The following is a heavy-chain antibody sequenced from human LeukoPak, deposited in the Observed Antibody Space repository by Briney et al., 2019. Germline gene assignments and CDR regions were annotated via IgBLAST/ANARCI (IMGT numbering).Heavy chain of an antibody. Sequence: SETLSLTCAVSGGSFIGYYWSWIRQPPGKGLEWIGEINHSGSLNYNASLKSRVSISADTSKNQFSLKLTSVTASDTAVYYCARESGGTGHWGQGTLVTVSS. D-gene: IGHD3/OR15-3a*01. CDR3: ARESGGTGH. V-gene: IGHV4-34*01. J-gene: IGHJ4*02. CDR1: GGSFIGYY. CDR2: INHSGSL.